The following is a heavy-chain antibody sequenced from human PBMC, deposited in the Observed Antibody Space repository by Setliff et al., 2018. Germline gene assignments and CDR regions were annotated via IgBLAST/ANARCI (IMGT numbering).Heavy chain of an antibody. V-gene: IGHV4-59*08. J-gene: IGHJ3*02. D-gene: IGHD4-17*01. CDR3: ARHENDYGDYDDDFDI. Sequence: SETLSLTCTVSGGSISTYYWSWIRQTPVKGLEWIGYVYYSGTTNYNPLFKSRVTISVDRPKNQFSLKLTSVTAADTAVYYCARHENDYGDYDDDFDIWGQGTMVTVSS. CDR2: VYYSGTT. CDR1: GGSISTYY.